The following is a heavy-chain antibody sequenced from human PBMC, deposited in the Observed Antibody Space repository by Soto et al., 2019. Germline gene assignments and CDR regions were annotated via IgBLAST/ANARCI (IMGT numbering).Heavy chain of an antibody. CDR2: ISACNGDT. J-gene: IGHJ4*02. V-gene: IGHV1-18*01. CDR1: GYNFRTYA. CDR3: ARDPLLRYFDWLRGPGYFDY. D-gene: IGHD3-9*01. Sequence: AAEEVSCEASGYNFRTYALRWVRQAPGQGLEWMGWISACNGDTNYAQKLQGRVTMTTDASTSTAYMEVRSLRSDDTAVYYCARDPLLRYFDWLRGPGYFDYWGQGTLVTVSS.